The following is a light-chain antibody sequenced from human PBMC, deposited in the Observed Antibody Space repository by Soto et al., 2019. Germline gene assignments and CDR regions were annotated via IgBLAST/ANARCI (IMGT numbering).Light chain of an antibody. CDR3: QQYNNWPPWP. V-gene: IGKV3-15*01. CDR1: QSVRSN. Sequence: EIVMTQSPATLSVSPGGRATLSCRASQSVRSNLTWYQQKPGQAPRLLIYGESTRATGIPARFSGSGSGTEFTLTISILQSEDFAVYCCQQYNNWPPWPFGQGTKLEIK. CDR2: GES. J-gene: IGKJ2*01.